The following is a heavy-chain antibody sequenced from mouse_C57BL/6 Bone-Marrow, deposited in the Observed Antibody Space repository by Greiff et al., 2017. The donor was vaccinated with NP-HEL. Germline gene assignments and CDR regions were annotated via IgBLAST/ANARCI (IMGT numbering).Heavy chain of an antibody. V-gene: IGHV1-59*01. CDR3: AITGTGFDY. CDR2: IDPSDSYT. Sequence: VQLQQPGAELVRPGTSVKLSCKASGYTFTSYWMHWVKQRPGQGLEWIGVIDPSDSYTNYNQKFKGKATLTVDTSSSTAYMQLSSLTSEDSAVYYCAITGTGFDYWGQGTTLTVSS. J-gene: IGHJ2*01. D-gene: IGHD4-1*01. CDR1: GYTFTSYW.